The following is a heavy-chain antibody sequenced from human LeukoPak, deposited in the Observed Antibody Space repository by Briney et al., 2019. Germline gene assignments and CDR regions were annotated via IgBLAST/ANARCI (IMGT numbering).Heavy chain of an antibody. CDR3: ATLTTVVTAYYFDY. V-gene: IGHV4-39*01. CDR1: GGSISSSNYY. D-gene: IGHD4-23*01. CDR2: IFYSGST. Sequence: PSETLSLTCTVSGGSISSSNYYWGWIRQPPGKGLEWIGSIFYSGSTYYNPSLKSRVTISVDTSKSQFSLKLTSVTAADTAVYYCATLTTVVTAYYFDYWGQGTLVTVSS. J-gene: IGHJ4*02.